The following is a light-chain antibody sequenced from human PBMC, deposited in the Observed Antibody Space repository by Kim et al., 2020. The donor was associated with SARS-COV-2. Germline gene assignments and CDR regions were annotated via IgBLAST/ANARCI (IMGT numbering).Light chain of an antibody. J-gene: IGKJ1*01. CDR1: HRINRW. CDR3: QQYNSYPWT. CDR2: DAS. Sequence: AAVGDRVTITCRASHRINRWLAWFHQKPGKAPKLLIYDASNLESGVPSRLSGSGSGTEFTLTISSLQPEDFATYYCQQYNSYPWTFGQGTKVDIK. V-gene: IGKV1-5*01.